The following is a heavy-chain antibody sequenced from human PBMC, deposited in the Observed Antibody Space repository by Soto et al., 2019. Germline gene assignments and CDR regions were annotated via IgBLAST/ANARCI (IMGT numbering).Heavy chain of an antibody. CDR2: SSGSVGST. CDR1: GFTFSDHG. D-gene: IGHD6-6*01. J-gene: IGHJ4*02. CDR3: AKDRTIAARNYDE. Sequence: EVQLLESGGGLVQPGGSLRLSCVGSGFTFSDHGMSWVRQAPGKGLEWVSASSGSVGSTFYADSVQGRFTISRDNSKNTLYLQMNSLRDEDTAVYYCAKDRTIAARNYDEWGQGVLVTVSS. V-gene: IGHV3-23*01.